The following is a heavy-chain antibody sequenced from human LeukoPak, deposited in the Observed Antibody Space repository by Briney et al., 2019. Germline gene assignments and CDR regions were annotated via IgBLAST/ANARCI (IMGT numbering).Heavy chain of an antibody. CDR2: IYYSGST. CDR1: GASISSGDYY. V-gene: IGHV4-30-4*08. CDR3: ARVPAALNWFDP. D-gene: IGHD2-2*01. Sequence: SQTLSLTCTVSGASISSGDYYWSWIRQPPGKGLEWIGYIYYSGSTYYNPSLKSRVTISVDTSKNQFSLKLSSVTAADTAVYYCARVPAALNWFDPWGQGTLVTVSS. J-gene: IGHJ5*02.